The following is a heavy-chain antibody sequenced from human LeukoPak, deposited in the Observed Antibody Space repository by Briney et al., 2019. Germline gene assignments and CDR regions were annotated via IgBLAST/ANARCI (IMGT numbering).Heavy chain of an antibody. Sequence: GGSLRLSCAASGFIFSRYWMSWVRQAPGKGLEWVANVKDDGSVKYYVDSVKGRFTTSRDNAKNSVYLQMTSLRADDTAIYYCATSADSPGNSWGQGTLITVSS. CDR3: ATSADSPGNS. CDR1: GFIFSRYW. D-gene: IGHD4-23*01. J-gene: IGHJ4*02. CDR2: VKDDGSVK. V-gene: IGHV3-7*01.